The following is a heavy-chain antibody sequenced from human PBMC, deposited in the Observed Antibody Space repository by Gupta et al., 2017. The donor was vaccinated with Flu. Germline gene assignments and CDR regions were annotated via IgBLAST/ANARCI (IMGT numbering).Heavy chain of an antibody. V-gene: IGHV5-51*03. CDR3: AKRRYTNLSLKNWSDP. CDR1: GDSLTNYW. CDR2: IHPGDSNA. J-gene: IGHJ5*02. D-gene: IGHD5-18*01. Sequence: EVQLVQSGAEVKKPGDSLKISCQASGDSLTNYWIGWVRQLPEKGLEWMGIIHPGDSNAQYSPSFQGQVIISADKSINAVYLQWRSVKASDTAIYYCAKRRYTNLSLKNWSDPWGQGTLVTVSS.